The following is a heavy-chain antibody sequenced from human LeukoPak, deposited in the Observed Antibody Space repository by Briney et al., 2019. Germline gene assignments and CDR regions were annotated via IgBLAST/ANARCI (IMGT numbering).Heavy chain of an antibody. CDR2: INHSGST. D-gene: IGHD6-19*01. Sequence: PSETLSLTCAVYGGSFSGYYWSWIRQPPGKGLEWIGEINHSGSTNYNPSLKSRVTISVDTSKNQFSLKLSSVTAADTAVYYCARHRHSSGRTRRLYYMDVWGKGTTVTVSS. J-gene: IGHJ6*03. CDR3: ARHRHSSGRTRRLYYMDV. V-gene: IGHV4-34*01. CDR1: GGSFSGYY.